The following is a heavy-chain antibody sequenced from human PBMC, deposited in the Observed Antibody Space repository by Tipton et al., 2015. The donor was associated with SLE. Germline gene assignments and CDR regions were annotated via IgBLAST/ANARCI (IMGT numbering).Heavy chain of an antibody. V-gene: IGHV4-34*01. CDR2: INHSGST. CDR1: GGSFSGYY. D-gene: IGHD4-17*01. Sequence: TLSLTCAVYGGSFSGYYFRWIRPPPREGRGGVGEINHSGSTNYNPSLKSRVTISVDTSKNQFSLKLTSLPAADTAVYYCARGLYGDEPGYWGQGTLVTVSS. CDR3: ARGLYGDEPGY. J-gene: IGHJ4*02.